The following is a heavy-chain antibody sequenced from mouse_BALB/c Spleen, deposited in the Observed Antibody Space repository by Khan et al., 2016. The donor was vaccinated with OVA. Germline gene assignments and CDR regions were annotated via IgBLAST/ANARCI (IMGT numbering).Heavy chain of an antibody. Sequence: VRLQQSGAALVKPGASVKLSCTASGFNIKDTYIHWVKQWPEQGLEWIGRVDPANGNTKYDPKFQGKATKTADTSSNSAYLQLSSLTSEDIAVYFGTDSLLLYALYYLGQGTSVTVSS. V-gene: IGHV14-3*02. J-gene: IGHJ4*01. CDR1: GFNIKDTY. CDR3: TDSLLLYALYY. D-gene: IGHD1-2*01. CDR2: VDPANGNT.